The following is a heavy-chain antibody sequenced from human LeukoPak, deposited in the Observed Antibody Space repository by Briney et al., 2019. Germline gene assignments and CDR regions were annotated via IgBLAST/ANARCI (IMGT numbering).Heavy chain of an antibody. J-gene: IGHJ5*02. CDR2: ISYDGSNK. V-gene: IGHV3-30*18. CDR3: AKDRPTQTYGGWFDP. CDR1: GFTFSSYG. Sequence: QPGRSLRLSCAASGFTFSSYGMHWVRQAPGKGLEWVAVISYDGSNKYYADSVKGRFTISRDNSKNTLYLQMNSLRAEDTAVYYCAKDRPTQTYGGWFDPWGQGTLVTVSS. D-gene: IGHD3-10*01.